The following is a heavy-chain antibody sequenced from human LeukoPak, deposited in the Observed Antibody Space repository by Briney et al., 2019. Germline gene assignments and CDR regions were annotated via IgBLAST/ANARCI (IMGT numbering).Heavy chain of an antibody. CDR2: ISYDGSKK. CDR3: ARGQLWLLSY. Sequence: GGSLRLSCAASGFTFSSYTMHWVRQAPGKGLEWVAVISYDGSKKYHADSVKGRFTISRDNSKNTLYLQMNSLRAEDTAVYYCARGQLWLLSYWGQGTLVTVSS. J-gene: IGHJ4*02. D-gene: IGHD5-18*01. V-gene: IGHV3-30-3*01. CDR1: GFTFSSYT.